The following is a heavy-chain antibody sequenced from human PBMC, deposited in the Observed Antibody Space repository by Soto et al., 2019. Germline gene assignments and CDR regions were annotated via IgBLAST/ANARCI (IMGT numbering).Heavy chain of an antibody. CDR2: VTNNGGST. J-gene: IGHJ4*02. D-gene: IGHD6-6*01. V-gene: IGHV3-23*01. Sequence: EVQLLESGGGLVQPGGSLRLSCAASGFTFSSYAMSWVRQAPGKGLEWVSTVTNNGGSTYYADSVKGRFTISRDNSKNTLYLQMNSLRAEDTAVYYCAKKLGGLAAPIDYWGQGTLVPVSS. CDR1: GFTFSSYA. CDR3: AKKLGGLAAPIDY.